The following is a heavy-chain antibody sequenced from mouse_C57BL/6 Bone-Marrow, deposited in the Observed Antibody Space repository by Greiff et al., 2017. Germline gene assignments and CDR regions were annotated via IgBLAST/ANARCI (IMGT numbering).Heavy chain of an antibody. D-gene: IGHD1-1*01. J-gene: IGHJ1*03. CDR2: IDPSDSYT. V-gene: IGHV1-59*01. CDR3: ARCGYYGSSSNWYFDV. CDR1: GYTFTSYW. Sequence: QVQLQQPGAELVRPGTSVKLSCKASGYTFTSYWMHWVKQRPGQGLEWIGVIDPSDSYTNYNQKFKGKATLTVDTSSSTAYMQLSSLTSEDSAVYACARCGYYGSSSNWYFDVWGTGTTVTVSS.